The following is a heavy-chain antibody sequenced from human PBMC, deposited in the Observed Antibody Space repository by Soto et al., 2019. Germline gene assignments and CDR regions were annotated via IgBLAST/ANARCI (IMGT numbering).Heavy chain of an antibody. J-gene: IGHJ4*02. V-gene: IGHV1-46*01. CDR2: LNPIGGTT. CDR3: ARGARIAAAGTRDFDS. CDR1: GYSLTTYY. D-gene: IGHD6-13*01. Sequence: GASVKVSCKASGYSLTTYYLHWVRRAPGQGFQWMGILNPIGGTTTYAQNFKGRITMTRDTSTSTVYMELSSLKSEDTAVYYCARGARIAAAGTRDFDSWGQGTLVTV.